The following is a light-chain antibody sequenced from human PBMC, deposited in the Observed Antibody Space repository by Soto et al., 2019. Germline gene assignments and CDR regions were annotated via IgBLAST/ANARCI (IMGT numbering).Light chain of an antibody. V-gene: IGLV2-8*01. CDR3: SSYAGSDSYV. Sequence: QSALTQPPSASGSPVQSVTISCTGTSSDVGGYNFVSWYQQHPGKAPKLMIYEVSKRPSGVPDRFSGSKSGYTASLTVSGLQAEDEADYYCSSYAGSDSYVFGTGTKVTVL. CDR2: EVS. CDR1: SSDVGGYNF. J-gene: IGLJ1*01.